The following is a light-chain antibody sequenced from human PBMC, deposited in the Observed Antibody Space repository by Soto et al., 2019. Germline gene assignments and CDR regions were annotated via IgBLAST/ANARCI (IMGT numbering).Light chain of an antibody. CDR2: DVS. CDR3: SSYTSSSTLYV. J-gene: IGLJ1*01. CDR1: SSDVGGYNY. Sequence: QSALTQPASVSGSPGQSITISCTRTSSDVGGYNYVSWYQQHPGKAPKLMIYDVSNRPSGVSNRFSGSKSGNTASLTISGLQAEDEADYYCSSYTSSSTLYVFGTGTQLTVL. V-gene: IGLV2-14*01.